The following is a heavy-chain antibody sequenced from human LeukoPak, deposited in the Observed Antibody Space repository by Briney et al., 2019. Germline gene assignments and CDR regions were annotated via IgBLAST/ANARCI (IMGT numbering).Heavy chain of an antibody. CDR1: GAVISSGGYS. Sequence: SETLSLTCAVSGAVISSGGYSWSWIRQPPGRGLEWIGNIYYDGNTHYNPSLKSPSNITLDTSKNHFSLILNSVTAADTAVYYCARGWAGFDPWGQGTLVTVSS. J-gene: IGHJ5*02. V-gene: IGHV4-30-4*07. D-gene: IGHD3-16*01. CDR2: IYYDGNT. CDR3: ARGWAGFDP.